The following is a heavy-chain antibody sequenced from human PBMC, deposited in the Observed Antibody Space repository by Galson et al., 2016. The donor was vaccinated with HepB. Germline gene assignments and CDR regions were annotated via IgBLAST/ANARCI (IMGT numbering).Heavy chain of an antibody. Sequence: SLRLSCAASGFIFSSXGMHWVRQAPGKGLEWVAVIWFDGSDKXXADSVKGRFTISRDNSKNTVYLQMNSLRAGDTAVYYCARECLGGFGDYVPLFDSWGQGTLVTVSS. V-gene: IGHV3-33*01. D-gene: IGHD3-16*01. CDR3: ARECLGGFGDYVPLFDS. CDR1: GFIFSSXG. J-gene: IGHJ4*02. CDR2: IWFDGSDK.